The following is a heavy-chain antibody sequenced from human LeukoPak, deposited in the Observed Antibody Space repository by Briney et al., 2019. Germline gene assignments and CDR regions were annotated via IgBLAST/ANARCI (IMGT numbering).Heavy chain of an antibody. Sequence: GGSLRLSCVASGFTVSSNYMSWVRQAPGKGLEWVSAISGSGDSTYYADSVKGRFTISRDNSKNTLYLQMNSLRAEDTAVYYCGVDIVVVPGAPNWFDPWGQGTLVTVSS. CDR2: ISGSGDST. D-gene: IGHD2-2*01. CDR3: GVDIVVVPGAPNWFDP. J-gene: IGHJ5*02. V-gene: IGHV3-23*01. CDR1: GFTVSSNY.